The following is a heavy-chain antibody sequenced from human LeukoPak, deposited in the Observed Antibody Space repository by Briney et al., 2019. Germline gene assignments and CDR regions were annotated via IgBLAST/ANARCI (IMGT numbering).Heavy chain of an antibody. CDR3: ARDGWPGPDCSSTSCYAFNYYYYGMDV. D-gene: IGHD2-2*01. V-gene: IGHV3-7*01. CDR2: IKQDGSEK. Sequence: GGSLRLSCAASGFTFSSYWMSWVRQAPGKGLEWVANIKQDGSEKYYVDSVKGRFTISRDNAKNSLYLQMNSLRAEDTAVYYCARDGWPGPDCSSTSCYAFNYYYYGMDVWGQGTTVTVSS. CDR1: GFTFSSYW. J-gene: IGHJ6*02.